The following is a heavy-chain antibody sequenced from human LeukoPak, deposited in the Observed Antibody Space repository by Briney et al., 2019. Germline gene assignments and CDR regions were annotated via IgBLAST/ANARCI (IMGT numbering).Heavy chain of an antibody. CDR2: IYHSGST. Sequence: PSQTLSLTCTVSGGSISSGGYYWSWIRQPPGKGLEWIGYIYHSGSTYYNPSLKSRVTISVDRSKNQFSLKLSSVTAADTAVYYCARAPVFRYFFDYWGQGTLVTVSS. CDR3: ARAPVFRYFFDY. V-gene: IGHV4-30-2*01. D-gene: IGHD2-21*01. CDR1: GGSISSGGYY. J-gene: IGHJ4*02.